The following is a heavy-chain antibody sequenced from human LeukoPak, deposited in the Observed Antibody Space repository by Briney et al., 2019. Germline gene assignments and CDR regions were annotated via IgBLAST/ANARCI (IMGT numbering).Heavy chain of an antibody. CDR1: GYTFTSYY. J-gene: IGHJ4*02. V-gene: IGHV1-46*01. CDR2: INPSGGSR. Sequence: ATGEVSCKASGYTFTSYYMHWVRQAPGQGLEWMGIINPSGGSRSYAQKFQGRVTMTRDTSTSTVYMELSSLRSEDTAVYYCAREDSSGWYVFDYWGQGTLVTVSS. D-gene: IGHD6-19*01. CDR3: AREDSSGWYVFDY.